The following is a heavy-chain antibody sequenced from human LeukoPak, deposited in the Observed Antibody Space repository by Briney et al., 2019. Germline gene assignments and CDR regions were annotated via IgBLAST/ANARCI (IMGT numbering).Heavy chain of an antibody. CDR3: ARRGNDYVWGSYRGSLGF. Sequence: PSETLSLTCAVSGYSISSGYYWGWIRQPPGQGLEWIGSIYHSGSTYYNPSLKSRVTISVDTSKNQFPLKLSSVTAADTAVYYCARRGNDYVWGSYRGSLGFWGQGALVTVSS. D-gene: IGHD3-16*02. J-gene: IGHJ4*02. V-gene: IGHV4-38-2*01. CDR1: GYSISSGYY. CDR2: IYHSGST.